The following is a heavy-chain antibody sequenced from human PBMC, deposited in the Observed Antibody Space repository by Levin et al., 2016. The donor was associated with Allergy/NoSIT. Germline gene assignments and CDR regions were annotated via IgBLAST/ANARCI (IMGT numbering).Heavy chain of an antibody. D-gene: IGHD1-26*01. CDR2: INHSGST. J-gene: IGHJ4*02. V-gene: IGHV4-34*01. CDR1: GGSFSGYY. CDR3: ARDKRELAFDY. Sequence: SETLSLTCAVYGGSFSGYYWSWIRQPPGKGLEWIGEINHSGSTNYNPSLKSRVTISVDTSKNQFSLKLSSVTAADTAVYYCARDKRELAFDYWGQGTLVTVSS.